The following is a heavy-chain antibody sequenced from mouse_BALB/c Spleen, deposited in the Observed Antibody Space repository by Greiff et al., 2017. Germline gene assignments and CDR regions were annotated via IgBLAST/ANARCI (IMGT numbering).Heavy chain of an antibody. V-gene: IGHV1-55*01. J-gene: IGHJ4*01. CDR2: IYPGSGST. CDR3: ARSRYAMDY. Sequence: QVQLQQSGAELVKPGTSVKLSCKASGYNFTSYWINWVKLRPGQGLEWIGDIYPGSGSTNYNEKFKSKATLTVDTSSSTAYMQLSSLASEDSALYYCARSRYAMDYWGQGTSVTVSS. CDR1: GYNFTSYW.